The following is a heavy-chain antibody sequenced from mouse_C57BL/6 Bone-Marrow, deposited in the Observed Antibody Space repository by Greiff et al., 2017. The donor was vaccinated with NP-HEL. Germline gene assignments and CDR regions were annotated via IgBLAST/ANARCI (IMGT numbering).Heavy chain of an antibody. V-gene: IGHV14-4*01. J-gene: IGHJ2*01. Sequence: VQLQQSGAELVRPGASVKLSCTASGFNIKDDYMHWVKQRPEQGLEWIGWIDPENGDTEYASKFQGKATITADTSSNTAYLQLSSLTSEDTAVYYCKGRYGYGYFDYWGQGTTLTVSS. CDR2: IDPENGDT. CDR3: KGRYGYGYFDY. D-gene: IGHD2-2*01. CDR1: GFNIKDDY.